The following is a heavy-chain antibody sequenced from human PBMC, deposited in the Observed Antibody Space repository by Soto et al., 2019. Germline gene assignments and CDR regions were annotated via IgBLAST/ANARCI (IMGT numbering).Heavy chain of an antibody. V-gene: IGHV3-23*01. Sequence: EGQLLESGGGLVQPGGSLRLSCAASGFTFSNCAIRWVRQAPGKGLEWVSTISGSGVNTYYADSVRGRFTVSRDNSKNTVYLQMHSLRGDDTAVYYCANSSAVAGDRILYGMDVWGQGTTVTVSS. CDR2: ISGSGVNT. CDR3: ANSSAVAGDRILYGMDV. D-gene: IGHD6-19*01. CDR1: GFTFSNCA. J-gene: IGHJ6*02.